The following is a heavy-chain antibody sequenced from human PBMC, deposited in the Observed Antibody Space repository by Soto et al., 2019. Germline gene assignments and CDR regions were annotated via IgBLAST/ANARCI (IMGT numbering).Heavy chain of an antibody. CDR2: INHSGST. CDR3: ARGGSSTATNYYYYMDV. J-gene: IGHJ6*03. Sequence: SETLSLTCAVYGGSFSGYYWSWIRQPPGKGLEWIGEINHSGSTNYNPSLKSRVTISVDTSKNQFSLKLSSVTAEDTAVYYCARGGSSTATNYYYYMDVWGKGTTVTVSS. D-gene: IGHD2-2*01. CDR1: GGSFSGYY. V-gene: IGHV4-34*01.